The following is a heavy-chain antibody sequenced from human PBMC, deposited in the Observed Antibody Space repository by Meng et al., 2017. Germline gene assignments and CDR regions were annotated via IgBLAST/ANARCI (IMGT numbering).Heavy chain of an antibody. CDR2: IHSSGRTV. CDR3: ARYSVVSTLRADY. D-gene: IGHD2-2*01. CDR1: GFTFSSYE. J-gene: IGHJ4*02. Sequence: LTGAASGFTFSSYEMNWVRQAPGKGLEWISYIHSSGRTVEYADSVKGRFTTARDNAENSLYLQMNSLRVEDTAVYYCARYSVVSTLRADYWGRGTLVTVSS. V-gene: IGHV3-48*03.